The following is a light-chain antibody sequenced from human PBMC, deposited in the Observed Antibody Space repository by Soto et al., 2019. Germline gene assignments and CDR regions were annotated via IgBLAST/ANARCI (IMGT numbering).Light chain of an antibody. J-gene: IGKJ1*01. CDR1: QTILYSSNNKTY. Sequence: DIVMTQSPNSLAVSLGERATINCRSSQTILYSSNNKTYLAWYQLKAGQPPKLLISWASTRESGVPDRFSGSGSGTDVTLTISSLQAEDVAVYCCQQYYTTPWTFGQGTKVEIK. V-gene: IGKV4-1*01. CDR3: QQYYTTPWT. CDR2: WAS.